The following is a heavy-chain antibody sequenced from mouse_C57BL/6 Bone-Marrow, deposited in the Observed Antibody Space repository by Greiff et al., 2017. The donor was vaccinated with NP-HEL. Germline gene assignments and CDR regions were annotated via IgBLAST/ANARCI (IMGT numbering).Heavy chain of an antibody. CDR2: IHPNSGST. V-gene: IGHV1-64*01. D-gene: IGHD3-1*01. J-gene: IGHJ2*01. CDR1: GYTFTSYW. Sequence: QVQLQQPGAELVKPGASVKLSCKASGYTFTSYWMHWVKQRPGQGLEWIGMIHPNSGSTNYNEKFKSKATLTVDKSSSTAYMQLSSLTSEDSAVYYCARHRATYPFDYWGQGTTLTVSS. CDR3: ARHRATYPFDY.